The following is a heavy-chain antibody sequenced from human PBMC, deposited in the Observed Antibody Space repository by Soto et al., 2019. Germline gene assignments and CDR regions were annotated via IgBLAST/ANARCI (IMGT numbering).Heavy chain of an antibody. CDR1: GFTFSRYE. Sequence: GGSLRLSCAASGFTFSRYEMNWVRQAPGKGLEWISYISTSGSTIYYVASVKGRFTISRDNAKNSLYLQMNSLRAEDTAVYYCARELAAAGSFDYWGQGTLVTVSS. CDR2: ISTSGSTI. J-gene: IGHJ4*02. CDR3: ARELAAAGSFDY. V-gene: IGHV3-48*03. D-gene: IGHD6-13*01.